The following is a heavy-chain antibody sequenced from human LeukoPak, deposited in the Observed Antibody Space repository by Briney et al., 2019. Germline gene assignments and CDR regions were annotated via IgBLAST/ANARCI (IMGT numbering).Heavy chain of an antibody. D-gene: IGHD6-13*01. CDR2: IIPILGIA. CDR3: AREGASSPGLDY. CDR1: GGTFSSYA. Sequence: ASVKVSCKASGGTFSSYAISWVRQAPGQGLEWMGRIIPILGIANYAQKFQGRVTITADESTSTAYMELSSLRSEDTAVYYCAREGASSPGLDYWGQGTLVTVSS. J-gene: IGHJ4*02. V-gene: IGHV1-69*04.